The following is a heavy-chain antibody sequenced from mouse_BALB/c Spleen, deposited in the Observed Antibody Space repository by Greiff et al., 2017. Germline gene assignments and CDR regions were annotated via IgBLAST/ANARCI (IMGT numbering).Heavy chain of an antibody. CDR3: ERHPIMITTGMDD. CDR2: INSNGGST. J-gene: IGHJ4*01. D-gene: IGHD2-4*01. V-gene: IGHV5-6-2*01. Sequence: EVMLVESGGGLVKLGGSLKLSCAASGFTFSSYYMSWVRQTPEKRLELVAAINSNGGSTYYPDTVKGRFTISRDNAKNTLYLQMSSLKSEDTALYYCERHPIMITTGMDDWGQGTSVTVSS. CDR1: GFTFSSYY.